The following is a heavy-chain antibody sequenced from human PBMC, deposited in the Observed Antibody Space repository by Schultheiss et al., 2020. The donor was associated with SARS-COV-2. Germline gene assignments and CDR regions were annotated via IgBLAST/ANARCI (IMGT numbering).Heavy chain of an antibody. Sequence: GGSLRLSCAASGFTFSSYWMHWVRQAPGKGLVWVSAISGSGGSTYYADSVKGRFTISRDNAKNSLYLQMNSLRAEDTAVYYCARVKVVGLDYWGQGTLVTVSS. CDR3: ARVKVVGLDY. J-gene: IGHJ4*02. CDR1: GFTFSSYW. CDR2: ISGSGGST. D-gene: IGHD1-26*01. V-gene: IGHV3-21*01.